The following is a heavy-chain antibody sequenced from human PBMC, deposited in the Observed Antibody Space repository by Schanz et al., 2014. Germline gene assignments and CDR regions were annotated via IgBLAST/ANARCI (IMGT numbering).Heavy chain of an antibody. J-gene: IGHJ4*02. CDR2: INSVGSNT. CDR1: GFTFSSHW. Sequence: EVQLVQSGGGLVQPGGSLRLSCAASGFTFSSHWMHWVRQDPGKGLVWVARINSVGSNTDYADSVRGRFTISRDNAENTLFLQMNSLRAEDTAVYDCARKVVATIGGYYDNWGQGTLVIVSS. D-gene: IGHD5-12*01. V-gene: IGHV3-74*01. CDR3: ARKVVATIGGYYDN.